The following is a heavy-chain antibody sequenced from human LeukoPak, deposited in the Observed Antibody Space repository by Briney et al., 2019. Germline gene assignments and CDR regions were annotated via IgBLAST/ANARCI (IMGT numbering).Heavy chain of an antibody. J-gene: IGHJ4*02. V-gene: IGHV1-69*05. CDR3: ARGYSGSYYVRY. CDR2: IIPVFGTT. CDR1: GDTFRNYV. D-gene: IGHD1-26*01. Sequence: SVKVSCKASGDTFRNYVVSWVRQVPGQGLEWMGRIIPVFGTTIYAQKMQDRVTITTDESTSTAYMELSSLRSEDTAVYYCARGYSGSYYVRYWGQGTLVTVSS.